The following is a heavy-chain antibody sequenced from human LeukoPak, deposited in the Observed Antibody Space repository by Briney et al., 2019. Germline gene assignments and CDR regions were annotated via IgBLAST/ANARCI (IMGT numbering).Heavy chain of an antibody. D-gene: IGHD3-10*01. Sequence: GGSLRLSCAVSGFTFSSYTMHWVRQVPGKGLEYVSAITSNGGSTYYANSVKGRFTISRDNSKNTLYLQMGSLRVEDMAVYYCARSRGLDLHYYYYMDVGGKGTTVTVSS. V-gene: IGHV3-64*01. CDR2: ITSNGGST. CDR3: ARSRGLDLHYYYYMDV. J-gene: IGHJ6*03. CDR1: GFTFSSYT.